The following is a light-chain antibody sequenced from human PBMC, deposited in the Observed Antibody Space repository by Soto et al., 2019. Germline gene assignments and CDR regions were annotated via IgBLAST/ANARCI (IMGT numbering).Light chain of an antibody. J-gene: IGKJ5*01. V-gene: IGKV3-20*01. CDR1: QSVSSSY. Sequence: EIVLTQSPGTLSLSPGERATLSCRASQSVSSSYLAWYQQKPGQAPRLLIYGASVRATGIPDRFSGSGSGTDFTITISRLGPEDFAVYYCQQYGSSPPVTFGQGTRLEIK. CDR3: QQYGSSPPVT. CDR2: GAS.